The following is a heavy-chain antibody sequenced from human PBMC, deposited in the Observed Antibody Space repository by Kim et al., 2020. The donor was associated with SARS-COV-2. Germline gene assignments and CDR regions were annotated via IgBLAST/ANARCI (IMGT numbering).Heavy chain of an antibody. CDR3: ARASTMVRGVIIKSPRDYYYYGMDV. CDR2: INHSGST. CDR1: GGSFSGYY. V-gene: IGHV4-34*01. Sequence: SETLSLTCAVYGGSFSGYYWSWIRQPPGKGLEWIGEINHSGSTNYNPSLKSRVTISVDTSKNQFSLKLSSVTAADTAVYYCARASTMVRGVIIKSPRDYYYYGMDVWGQGTTVTVSS. D-gene: IGHD3-10*01. J-gene: IGHJ6*02.